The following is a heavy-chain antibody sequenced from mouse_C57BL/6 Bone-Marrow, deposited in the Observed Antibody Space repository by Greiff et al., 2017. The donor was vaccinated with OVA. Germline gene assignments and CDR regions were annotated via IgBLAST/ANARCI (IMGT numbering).Heavy chain of an antibody. CDR2: LHPNSGSN. D-gene: IGHD1-1*01. CDR1: GYTFTSYW. CDR3: ARPRPITTVVANAMDY. V-gene: IGHV1-64*01. J-gene: IGHJ4*01. Sequence: QVQLQQPGAELVKPGASVKLSCKASGYTFTSYWMHWVKQRPGQGLEWMGMLHPNSGSNNSNEKFKSKATLTVDKSSSQDYMQRSSLTSEYSAVDYCARPRPITTVVANAMDYWCQGTSVTVSS.